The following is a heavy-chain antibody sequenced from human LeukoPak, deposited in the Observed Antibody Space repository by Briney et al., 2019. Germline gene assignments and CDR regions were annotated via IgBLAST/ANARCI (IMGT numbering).Heavy chain of an antibody. J-gene: IGHJ6*03. CDR3: ARGTRDRFLEWSRDYYMDV. V-gene: IGHV1-2*02. CDR2: INPNSGGT. CDR1: GYTFTGYY. Sequence: GASVKVSCKASGYTFTGYYMHWVRQAPGQGLEWMGWINPNSGGTNYAQKFQGRDTMTRDTSISTAYMELSRLRSDDTAVYYCARGTRDRFLEWSRDYYMDVWGKGTTVTVSS. D-gene: IGHD3-3*01.